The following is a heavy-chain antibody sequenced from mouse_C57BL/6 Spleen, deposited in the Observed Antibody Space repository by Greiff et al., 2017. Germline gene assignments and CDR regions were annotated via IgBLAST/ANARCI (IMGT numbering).Heavy chain of an antibody. CDR3: ARGNSPDY. CDR1: GYTFTSYW. CDR2: IDPSDSYT. V-gene: IGHV1-50*01. J-gene: IGHJ2*01. Sequence: VQLQQSGAELVKPGASVKLSCKASGYTFTSYWMQWVKQRPGQGLEWIGEIDPSDSYTNYNQKFKGKATLTVDTSSSTAYMQLSSLTSEDSAVYYCARGNSPDYWGQGTTLTVSS.